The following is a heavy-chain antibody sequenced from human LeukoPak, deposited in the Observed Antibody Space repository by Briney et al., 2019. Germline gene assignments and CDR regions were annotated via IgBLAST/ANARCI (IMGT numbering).Heavy chain of an antibody. V-gene: IGHV3-48*01. D-gene: IGHD7-27*01. J-gene: IGHJ4*02. CDR2: ISSGSSAI. CDR3: GTGDPRFDY. CDR1: GFSFSTYS. Sequence: GGSLRLSCAASGFSFSTYSMNWVRQAPGKGLQWVSYISSGSSAIYYTDSVKGRFTITRDDAKNSVYLQMNSLRTEDTTVYYCGTGDPRFDYWGQGILVTVSS.